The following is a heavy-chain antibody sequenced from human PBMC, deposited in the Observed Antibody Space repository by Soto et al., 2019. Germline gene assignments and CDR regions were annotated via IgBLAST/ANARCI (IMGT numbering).Heavy chain of an antibody. V-gene: IGHV3-30-3*01. CDR3: ARDQGDRFLVYGLDV. J-gene: IGHJ6*02. D-gene: IGHD3-3*01. Sequence: GGSLRLSCAASGFILNNYAMHWVRQAPGKGLDWVAVISYDGANKYYPESVRGRFTISRDNSENTLYLQMNSLRPEDTAIYHCARDQGDRFLVYGLDVWGQGTTVTVSS. CDR1: GFILNNYA. CDR2: ISYDGANK.